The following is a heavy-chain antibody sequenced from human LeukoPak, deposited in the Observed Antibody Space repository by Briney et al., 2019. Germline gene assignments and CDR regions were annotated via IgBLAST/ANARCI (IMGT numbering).Heavy chain of an antibody. J-gene: IGHJ4*02. Sequence: GGSLRLSCAASGFTFSGSAMHWVRQASGKGLEWVGRIRSKANSYATAYAASVKGRFTISRDDSKNTAYLQMNSLKTEDTAVYYCAKVRRLVVVIISSFDYWGQGTLVTVSS. V-gene: IGHV3-73*01. CDR3: AKVRRLVVVIISSFDY. CDR2: IRSKANSYAT. D-gene: IGHD3-3*01. CDR1: GFTFSGSA.